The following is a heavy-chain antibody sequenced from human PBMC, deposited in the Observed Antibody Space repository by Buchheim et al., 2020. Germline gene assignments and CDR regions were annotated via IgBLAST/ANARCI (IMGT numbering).Heavy chain of an antibody. CDR2: VSASGGST. CDR1: GFTFSSYA. J-gene: IGHJ4*02. Sequence: EVQLLESGGGLVQPAGSLRLSCAASGFTFSSYAMSWVRQAPGKGLELVSSVSASGGSTYYADSVKGRFTISSNNSKNTLYLQMSRLRAEDTAVYYGAKGSLSIAPDGLFDYWGQGTL. CDR3: AKGSLSIAPDGLFDY. V-gene: IGHV3-23*01. D-gene: IGHD6-13*01.